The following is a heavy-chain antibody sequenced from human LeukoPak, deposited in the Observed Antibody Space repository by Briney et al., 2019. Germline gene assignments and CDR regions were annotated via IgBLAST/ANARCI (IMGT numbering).Heavy chain of an antibody. J-gene: IGHJ4*02. CDR1: GFTFSSYS. CDR2: ISSSSSTI. V-gene: IGHV3-48*01. CDR3: ARVRGYSGYDSWVRYFDY. D-gene: IGHD5-12*01. Sequence: GGSLRLSCAASGFTFSSYSMNWVRQAPGKGLECVSYISSSSSTIDYADSVKGRFTISRDNAKNSLYLQMNSLRAEDTAVYYCARVRGYSGYDSWVRYFDYWGQGTLVTVSS.